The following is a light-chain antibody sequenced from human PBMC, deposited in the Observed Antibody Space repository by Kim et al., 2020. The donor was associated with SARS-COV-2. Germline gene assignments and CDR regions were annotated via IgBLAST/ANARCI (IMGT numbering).Light chain of an antibody. J-gene: IGLJ3*02. Sequence: GQSITISCTGTSSDVGSYNSVSWYQQHPGKAPKLIIYDVSNRPSGVSNRFSGSKSGNTASLTISGLLGEDEADYYCSSYSSTSTRVFGGGTQLTVL. V-gene: IGLV2-14*03. CDR3: SSYSSTSTRV. CDR1: SSDVGSYNS. CDR2: DVS.